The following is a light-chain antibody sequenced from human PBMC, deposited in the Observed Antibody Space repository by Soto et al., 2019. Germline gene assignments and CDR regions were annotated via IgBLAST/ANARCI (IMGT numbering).Light chain of an antibody. Sequence: DIQMTQSPSSLSASVGDRVTITCQASQDISNHLNWYQQKPGKAPKLLIYVASNLDTGVPSRFSGSGSGTEFTLTISSLQPDDFATYYCQQYNSYWTFGQGTKVDIK. CDR3: QQYNSYWT. J-gene: IGKJ1*01. CDR2: VAS. CDR1: QDISNH. V-gene: IGKV1-33*01.